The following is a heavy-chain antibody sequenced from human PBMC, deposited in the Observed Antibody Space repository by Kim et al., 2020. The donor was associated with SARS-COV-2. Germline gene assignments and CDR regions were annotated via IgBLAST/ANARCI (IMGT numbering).Heavy chain of an antibody. J-gene: IGHJ4*02. V-gene: IGHV1-69*01. CDR3: ARMGYGDYVDNYFDY. Sequence: QKFQGRVTITADESTSTAYMELSSLRSEDTAVYYCARMGYGDYVDNYFDYWGQGTLVTVSS. D-gene: IGHD4-17*01.